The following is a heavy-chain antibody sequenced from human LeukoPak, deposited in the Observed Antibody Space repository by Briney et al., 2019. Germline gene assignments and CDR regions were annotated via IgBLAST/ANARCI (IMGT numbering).Heavy chain of an antibody. CDR2: IIPIFGTA. CDR3: AVTVPGGELLFPDY. CDR1: GRTFSSYS. J-gene: IGHJ4*02. D-gene: IGHD3-10*01. Sequence: ASVKVSCNSSGRTFSSYSISWVRQPRGQGLECMGGIIPIFGTANYAQKFQGRVTITAHESTSTPYIELSSLRSEDTAVYYCAVTVPGGELLFPDYWGQGTLVTVSS. V-gene: IGHV1-69*13.